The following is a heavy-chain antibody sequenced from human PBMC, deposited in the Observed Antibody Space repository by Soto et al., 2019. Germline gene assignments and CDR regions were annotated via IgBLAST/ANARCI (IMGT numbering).Heavy chain of an antibody. CDR1: GYAFTTYG. Sequence: QVHLVQSGAEVKKPGASVKVSCKGSGYAFTTYGITWVRQAPGQGLEWMGWISAHNGNTNYAQKLQGRVTVTRDTCTSTAYMERRSLRSEDTAVYYCARGRYGYYWGQGALVTVSS. V-gene: IGHV1-18*01. CDR2: ISAHNGNT. CDR3: ARGRYGYY. D-gene: IGHD1-1*01. J-gene: IGHJ4*02.